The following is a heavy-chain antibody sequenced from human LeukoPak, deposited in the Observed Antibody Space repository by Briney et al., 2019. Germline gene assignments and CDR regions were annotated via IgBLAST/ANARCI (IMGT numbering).Heavy chain of an antibody. J-gene: IGHJ1*01. D-gene: IGHD3-10*01. Sequence: KGGESLKISCKGSGYTFTNYWIAWVRQMPGKGLEWMGIIYPGDSDTRYSPSFQGQVTISADKSISTAYLQRSSLQASDTAMYYCATYAGSSSKYFQDWGQGTLVTVSS. CDR2: IYPGDSDT. CDR3: ATYAGSSSKYFQD. V-gene: IGHV5-51*01. CDR1: GYTFTNYW.